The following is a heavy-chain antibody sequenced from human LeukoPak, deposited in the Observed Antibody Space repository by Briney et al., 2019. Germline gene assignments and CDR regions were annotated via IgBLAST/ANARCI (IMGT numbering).Heavy chain of an antibody. J-gene: IGHJ4*02. Sequence: PSETLSLTCSVSADSITMYYWTWIRQPPGKGLEWIGYVDHTGSTNFNPSLNGRVSISSDTTKSLFSLRLRSVTAADTAVYYCAREIVVVPAAYDYWGQGTLVTVSS. CDR2: VDHTGST. CDR1: ADSITMYY. CDR3: AREIVVVPAAYDY. D-gene: IGHD2-2*01. V-gene: IGHV4-4*08.